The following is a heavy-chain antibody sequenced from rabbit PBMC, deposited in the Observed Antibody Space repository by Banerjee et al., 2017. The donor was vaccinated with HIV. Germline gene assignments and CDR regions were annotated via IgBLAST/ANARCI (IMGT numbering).Heavy chain of an antibody. D-gene: IGHD1-1*01. Sequence: QEQLEESGGDLVKPGASLTLTCTASGFSFSSSYYMCWVRQAPGKGLEWIACIYTSIFGNTYYATWAKGRVTISKTSSTTVTLQMTSLTAADTATYFCARDLTGVIGWNFKLWGPGTLVTVS. CDR2: IYTSIFGNT. V-gene: IGHV1S45*01. CDR1: GFSFSSSYY. J-gene: IGHJ4*01. CDR3: ARDLTGVIGWNFKL.